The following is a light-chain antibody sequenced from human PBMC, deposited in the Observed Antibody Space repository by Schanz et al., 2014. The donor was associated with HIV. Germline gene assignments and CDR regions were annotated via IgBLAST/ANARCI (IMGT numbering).Light chain of an antibody. CDR1: QSISTY. Sequence: DIQMTQSPSSLSASVGERVTITCRASQSISTYLNWYQQKPGKAPQVLIYAASSLESGVPSRFSGSGSGTDFTLTISSLQPEDSATYYCQQTYTTWTFGQGTKVVIK. J-gene: IGKJ1*01. V-gene: IGKV1-39*01. CDR3: QQTYTTWT. CDR2: AAS.